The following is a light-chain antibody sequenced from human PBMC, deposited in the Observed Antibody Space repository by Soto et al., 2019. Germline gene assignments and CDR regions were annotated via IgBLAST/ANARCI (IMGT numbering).Light chain of an antibody. V-gene: IGKV3-20*01. J-gene: IGKJ1*01. CDR3: QQYGISGT. Sequence: EIVMTQSPATLSLSPGERATLSCRASQSVGKYLVWYQQKPGQAPRLLIYGASNRATGIPDRFSGSGSGTDFTLTISRLEPEDFAVYYCQQYGISGTFGQGTKVDIK. CDR1: QSVGKY. CDR2: GAS.